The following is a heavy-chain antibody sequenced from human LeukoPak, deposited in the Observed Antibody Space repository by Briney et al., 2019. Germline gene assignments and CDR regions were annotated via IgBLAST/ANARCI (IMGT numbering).Heavy chain of an antibody. CDR2: INPNSGGT. J-gene: IGHJ4*02. CDR1: GYTFTGYY. V-gene: IGHV1-2*02. D-gene: IGHD4-23*01. Sequence: ASVKVSCKASGYTFTGYYMHWVRQAPGQGLEWMGWINPNSGGTNYAQKFQGRVTMTTDTSTSTAYMELRSLRSDDTAVYYCARSHSYGGNHFDYWGQGTLVTVSS. CDR3: ARSHSYGGNHFDY.